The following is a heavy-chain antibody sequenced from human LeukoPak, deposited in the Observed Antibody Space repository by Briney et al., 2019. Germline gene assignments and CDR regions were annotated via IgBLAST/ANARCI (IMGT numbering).Heavy chain of an antibody. CDR3: ARNSVAGTGNY. D-gene: IGHD6-19*01. J-gene: IGHJ4*02. CDR2: FYSGGDR. Sequence: QSGGSLRLSCAASGFTVSTNYMSWVRQAPGKGLEWVSVFYSGGDRYYADSVKGRFTISRDNSKNTVYLQMNSLRPEDTAVYYCARNSVAGTGNYWGQGTLVTVSS. V-gene: IGHV3-53*01. CDR1: GFTVSTNY.